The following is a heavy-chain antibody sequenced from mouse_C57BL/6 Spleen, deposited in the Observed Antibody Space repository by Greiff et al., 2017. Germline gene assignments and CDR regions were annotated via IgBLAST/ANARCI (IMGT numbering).Heavy chain of an antibody. CDR3: AREGYDYEAWFAY. V-gene: IGHV1-81*01. CDR2: IYPRSGNT. J-gene: IGHJ3*01. D-gene: IGHD2-4*01. Sequence: LQESGAELARPGASVKLSCKASGYTFTSYGISWVKQRTGQGLEWIGEIYPRSGNTYYNEKFKGKATLTADKSSSTAYMELRSLTSEDSAVYFGAREGYDYEAWFAYWGQGTLVTVSA. CDR1: GYTFTSYG.